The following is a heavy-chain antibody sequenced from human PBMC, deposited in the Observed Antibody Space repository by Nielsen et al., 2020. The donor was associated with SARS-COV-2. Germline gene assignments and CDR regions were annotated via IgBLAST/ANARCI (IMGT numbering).Heavy chain of an antibody. J-gene: IGHJ5*02. CDR3: ARDLSSIGWFGRETNWFDP. CDR2: INTNTGNP. CDR1: GYTFTSYA. V-gene: IGHV7-4-1*01. D-gene: IGHD2-2*01. Sequence: ASVKVSCKASGYTFTSYAMNWVRQAPGQGLEWMGWINTNTGNPTYAQGFTGRFVFSLDTSVSTAYLQICSLKAEDTAVYYCARDLSSIGWFGRETNWFDPWGQGTLVTVSS.